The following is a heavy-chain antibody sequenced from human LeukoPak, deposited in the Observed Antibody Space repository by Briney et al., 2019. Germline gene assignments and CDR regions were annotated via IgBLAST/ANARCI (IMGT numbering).Heavy chain of an antibody. Sequence: SETLSLTCTVSGVSINGFYWNWIRQPPRKGLEWVGYSHTGGSISSNPSLNSRVAFSMDTSKNQVSLRLNSVTATDTAVYYCARRRGGFGEGEFDYWGQGIPVTVST. CDR2: SHTGGSI. V-gene: IGHV4-4*08. J-gene: IGHJ4*02. D-gene: IGHD3-10*01. CDR1: GVSINGFY. CDR3: ARRRGGFGEGEFDY.